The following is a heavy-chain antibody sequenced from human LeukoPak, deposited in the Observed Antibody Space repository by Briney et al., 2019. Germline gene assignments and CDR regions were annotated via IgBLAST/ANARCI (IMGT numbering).Heavy chain of an antibody. CDR1: GGSFSGYY. CDR3: ARGGIQLWFPKYFDY. J-gene: IGHJ4*02. Sequence: PSDTLSLTCAVYGGSFSGYYWSWIRQPPGKGLEWIGEINHSGSTNYNPSLKSRVTISVDTSKNQFSLKLSSVTAADTAVYYCARGGIQLWFPKYFDYWGQGTLVTVSS. V-gene: IGHV4-34*01. D-gene: IGHD5-18*01. CDR2: INHSGST.